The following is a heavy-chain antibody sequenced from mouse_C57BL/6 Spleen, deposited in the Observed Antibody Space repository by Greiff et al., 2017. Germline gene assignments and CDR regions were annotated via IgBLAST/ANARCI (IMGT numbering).Heavy chain of an antibody. Sequence: VQLQQPGAELVMPGASVKLSCKASGYTFTSYWMHWVKQRPGQGLEWIGEIDPSDSYTNYNQKFKGKSTLTVDKSSSTAYMQLSSLTSEDSAVYYCARSFKTVYYFDYWGQGTTLTVSS. J-gene: IGHJ2*01. V-gene: IGHV1-69*01. CDR1: GYTFTSYW. CDR3: ARSFKTVYYFDY. CDR2: IDPSDSYT.